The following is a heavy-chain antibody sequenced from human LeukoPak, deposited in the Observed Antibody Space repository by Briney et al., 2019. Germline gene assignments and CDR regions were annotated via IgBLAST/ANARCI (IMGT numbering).Heavy chain of an antibody. CDR3: ASFKVAGSEGFDY. Sequence: PWETLSLTCTVSGGSISSYYWSWIRQPPGKGLEWIGYIYYSGSTNYNPSLKSRVTISVDTSKNQFSLKLSSVTAADTAVYYCASFKVAGSEGFDYWDQGTVATVTS. CDR1: GGSISSYY. D-gene: IGHD6-19*01. CDR2: IYYSGST. V-gene: IGHV4-59*01. J-gene: IGHJ4*02.